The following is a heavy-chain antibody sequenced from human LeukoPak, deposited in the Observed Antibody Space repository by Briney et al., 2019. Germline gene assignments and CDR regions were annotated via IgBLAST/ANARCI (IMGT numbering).Heavy chain of an antibody. Sequence: ASETLSLTCTVSGGSISSYYWSWIRQPPGKGLEWIGYIYYSGSTNYNPSLKSRVTISVDTSKNQFSLKLSSVTAADTAVYYCARVRGSSPDYWGQGTLATVSS. D-gene: IGHD3-10*01. CDR2: IYYSGST. CDR1: GGSISSYY. J-gene: IGHJ4*02. V-gene: IGHV4-59*01. CDR3: ARVRGSSPDY.